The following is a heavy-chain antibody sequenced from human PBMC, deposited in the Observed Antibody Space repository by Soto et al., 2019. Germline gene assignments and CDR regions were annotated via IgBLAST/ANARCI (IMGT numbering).Heavy chain of an antibody. V-gene: IGHV3-48*03. Sequence: GGSLRLSCAASGFTFSSYEMNWVRQAPGKGLEWVSYISSSGSTIYYADSVKGRFTISRDNAKNSLYLQMNSLRAEDTAVYYCARDYGSGSSYIPFDYWGQGTLVTVSS. J-gene: IGHJ4*02. CDR1: GFTFSSYE. D-gene: IGHD3-10*01. CDR3: ARDYGSGSSYIPFDY. CDR2: ISSSGSTI.